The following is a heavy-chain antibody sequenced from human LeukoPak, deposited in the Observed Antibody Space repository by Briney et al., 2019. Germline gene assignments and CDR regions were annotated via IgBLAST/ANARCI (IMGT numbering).Heavy chain of an antibody. V-gene: IGHV4-4*02. J-gene: IGHJ6*02. Sequence: SETLSLTCAVSGGSLSSSNWWSWVRQPPGKGLEWIGEIYHSGSTNYNPSLKSRVTISVDKSKNQFSLKLSSVTAADTAVYYCARRLFHTLMVRTHYYYGMDVWGQGTTVTVSS. D-gene: IGHD2-8*01. CDR2: IYHSGST. CDR1: GGSLSSSNW. CDR3: ARRLFHTLMVRTHYYYGMDV.